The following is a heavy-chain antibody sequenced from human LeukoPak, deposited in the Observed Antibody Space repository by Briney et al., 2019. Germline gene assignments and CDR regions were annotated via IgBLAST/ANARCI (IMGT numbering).Heavy chain of an antibody. V-gene: IGHV1-46*01. J-gene: IGHJ4*02. D-gene: IGHD6-19*01. Sequence: GASVKVSCKASGYTFTSYYMHWVRQAPGQGLEWMGIINPSGGSTSYAQKFQGRVTMTRDTSTSTAYMELRSLRSDDTAVYYCARDGYSSGWYFDYWGQGTLVTVSS. CDR3: ARDGYSSGWYFDY. CDR2: INPSGGST. CDR1: GYTFTSYY.